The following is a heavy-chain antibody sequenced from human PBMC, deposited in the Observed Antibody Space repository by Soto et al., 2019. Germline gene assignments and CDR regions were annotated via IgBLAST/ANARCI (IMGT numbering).Heavy chain of an antibody. Sequence: QVQMVQSGAEVKKPGASVKVSCKASGNSFTGYYVHWVRQAPGQGLECMGWINPKSGGTNYAQKFQGRVTMTRDTSINTAYMELSSLRSDDTAVYFCARDGVVPTMDWGQGTLVTVSS. D-gene: IGHD5-12*01. J-gene: IGHJ4*02. CDR1: GNSFTGYY. V-gene: IGHV1-2*02. CDR2: INPKSGGT. CDR3: ARDGVVPTMD.